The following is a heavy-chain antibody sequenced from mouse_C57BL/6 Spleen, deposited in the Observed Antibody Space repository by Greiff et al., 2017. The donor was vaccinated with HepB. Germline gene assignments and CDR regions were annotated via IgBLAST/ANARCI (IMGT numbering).Heavy chain of an antibody. D-gene: IGHD1-1*01. J-gene: IGHJ4*01. CDR1: GFNIKDYY. V-gene: IGHV14-1*01. CDR2: IDPEDGDT. Sequence: EVQLQQSGAELVRPGASVKLSCTASGFNIKDYYMHWVKQRPEQGLEWIGRIDPEDGDTEYAPKFQGKATMTADTSSNTAYLQLSSLTSEDTAVYYCTTPSSYRDYAMDYWGQGTSVTVSS. CDR3: TTPSSYRDYAMDY.